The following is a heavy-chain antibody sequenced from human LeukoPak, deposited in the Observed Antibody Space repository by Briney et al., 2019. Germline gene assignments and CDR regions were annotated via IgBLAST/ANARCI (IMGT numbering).Heavy chain of an antibody. V-gene: IGHV3-23*01. CDR1: GFTFSSYG. CDR2: ISGSGGST. CDR3: AKDGLYYYDSSGYYYDTRFDY. J-gene: IGHJ4*02. Sequence: GGSLRLSCAASGFTFSSYGMSWVRQAPGKGLEWVSAISGSGGSTYYADSVKGRFTISRDNSKNTLYLQMNSLRAEDTAVYYCAKDGLYYYDSSGYYYDTRFDYWGQGTLVTVSS. D-gene: IGHD3-22*01.